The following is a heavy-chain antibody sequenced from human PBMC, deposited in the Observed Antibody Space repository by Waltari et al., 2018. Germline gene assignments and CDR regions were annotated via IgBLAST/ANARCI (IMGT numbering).Heavy chain of an antibody. V-gene: IGHV3-9*01. CDR2: ISWKSGSI. CDR3: AKDVEPYYYYMDV. CDR1: GFTFDDYA. J-gene: IGHJ6*03. Sequence: EVQLVESGGGLVQPGRSLRLSCAASGFTFDDYAMHWVRQAPGKGLEGVSGISWKSGSIGYADSVKGRFTISRDNAKNSLYLQMNSLRAEDTALYYCAKDVEPYYYYMDVWGKGTTVTVSS.